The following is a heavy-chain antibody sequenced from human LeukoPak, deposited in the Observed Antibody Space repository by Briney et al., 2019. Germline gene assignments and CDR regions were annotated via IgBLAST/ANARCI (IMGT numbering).Heavy chain of an antibody. V-gene: IGHV3-21*01. D-gene: IGHD1-26*01. CDR1: GFTFSSYS. Sequence: PGGSLRLSCAASGFTFSSYSMNWVRQAPGKGLEWVSSISSSSSYIYYADSVKGRFTISRDNAKNSLYLQMNSLRAEDTAVYYCARDSPKYSGSYFIDYWGQGTLVTVSS. CDR3: ARDSPKYSGSYFIDY. J-gene: IGHJ4*02. CDR2: ISSSSSYI.